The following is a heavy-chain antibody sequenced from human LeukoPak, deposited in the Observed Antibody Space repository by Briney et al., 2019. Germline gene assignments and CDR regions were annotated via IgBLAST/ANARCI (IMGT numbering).Heavy chain of an antibody. CDR1: GVSFTDYY. CDR3: TRGHWGLQS. J-gene: IGHJ5*02. D-gene: IGHD7-27*01. Sequence: PSETLSLTCTVSGVSFTDYYWSWIRQSPGKGLEWISYIHHSGNSDYNPSLRSRVTTSLDTSKNQFSLNLISVTAADTAVYYCTRGHWGLQSWSQGTLVTVSS. V-gene: IGHV4-59*01. CDR2: IHHSGNS.